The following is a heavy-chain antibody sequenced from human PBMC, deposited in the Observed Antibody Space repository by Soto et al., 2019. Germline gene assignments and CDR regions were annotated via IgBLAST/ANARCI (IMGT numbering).Heavy chain of an antibody. J-gene: IGHJ4*01. V-gene: IGHV3-11*06. CDR3: VKSGDNYNLLDY. D-gene: IGHD1-1*01. CDR2: SSNSGSFT. Sequence: PGGSLRLSCAASGFTLSDHYMSWIHQAPGKGLEWIGYSSNSGSFTRYADSVKGRFSISRDNAKSSLYLQISSLRGDDTATYYCVKSGDNYNLLDYWGHGTPVTVSS. CDR1: GFTLSDHY.